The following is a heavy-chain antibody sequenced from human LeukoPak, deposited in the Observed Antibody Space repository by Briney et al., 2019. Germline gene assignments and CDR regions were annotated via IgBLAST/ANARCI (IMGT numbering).Heavy chain of an antibody. CDR2: IDSSSSYI. CDR1: GFTFSTYS. V-gene: IGHV3-21*04. CDR3: AKGTSSWPYYYYMDV. Sequence: GGSLRLSCAASGFTFSTYSLTWVRQAPGKGLEWVSSIDSSSSYIHYADSVKGRFTISRDNAKNSLYLQMNSLRAEDMALYYCAKGTSSWPYYYYMDVWGKGTTVTVSS. J-gene: IGHJ6*03. D-gene: IGHD6-13*01.